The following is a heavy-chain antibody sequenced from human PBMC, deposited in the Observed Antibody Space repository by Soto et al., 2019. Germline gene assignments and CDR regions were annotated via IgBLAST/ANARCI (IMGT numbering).Heavy chain of an antibody. CDR1: GYTFTSYG. CDR2: ISAYNGNT. Sequence: GASVQVSCKASGYTFTSYGISWVRQAPGQGLEWMGWISAYNGNTNYAQKLQGRVTMTTDTSTSTAYMELRSLRSDDTAVYYCARDKSRVRGSSLESALQHWGQGTLVTVSS. V-gene: IGHV1-18*01. D-gene: IGHD1-26*01. CDR3: ARDKSRVRGSSLESALQH. J-gene: IGHJ1*01.